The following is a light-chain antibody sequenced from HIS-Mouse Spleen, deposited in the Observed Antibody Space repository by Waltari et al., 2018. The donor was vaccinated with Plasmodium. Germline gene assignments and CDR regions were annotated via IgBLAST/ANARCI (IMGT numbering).Light chain of an antibody. CDR1: AFTKKY. CDR2: EDS. V-gene: IGLV3-10*01. J-gene: IGLJ3*02. CDR3: YSTDSSGNHRV. Sequence: SSELTQPPSVSVSPGHTARITCSRAAFTKKYSYWYQQKSGQAPVLVIYEDSKRPSGIPERFSGSSSGTMATLTISGAQVEDEADYYCYSTDSSGNHRVFGGGTKLTVL.